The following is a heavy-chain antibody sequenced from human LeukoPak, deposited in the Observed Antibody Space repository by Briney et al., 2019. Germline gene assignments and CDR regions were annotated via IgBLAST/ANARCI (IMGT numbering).Heavy chain of an antibody. CDR3: AKEVVDIWFGEL. D-gene: IGHD3-10*01. J-gene: IGHJ4*02. CDR2: IFSGGST. Sequence: GGSLRLSCAASGFTVSNNYVSWVRQAPGKGLEWVSVIFSGGSTYYAVSVKGRFTISRDNSKNTLYLQMNSLRAEDTAVYYCAKEVVDIWFGELWGQGTLVTVSS. V-gene: IGHV3-53*01. CDR1: GFTVSNNY.